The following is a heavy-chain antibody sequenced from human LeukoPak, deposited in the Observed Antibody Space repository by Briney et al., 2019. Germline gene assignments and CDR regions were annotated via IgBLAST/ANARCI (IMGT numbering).Heavy chain of an antibody. CDR3: ARNHGRVVVVPAA. CDR2: ISSSGSTI. CDR1: GFTFSDYY. D-gene: IGHD2-2*01. Sequence: KSGGSLRLSCAASGFTFSDYYMSWIRQAPGKGLEWVSYISSSGSTIYYADSVKGRFTISRDNAKNSLYLQMNSLRAEDTAVYYCARNHGRVVVVPAAWGQGTLVTVSS. J-gene: IGHJ4*02. V-gene: IGHV3-11*04.